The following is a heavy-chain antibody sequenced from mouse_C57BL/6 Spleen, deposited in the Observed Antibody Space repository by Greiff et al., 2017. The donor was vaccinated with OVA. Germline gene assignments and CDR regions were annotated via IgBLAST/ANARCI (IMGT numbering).Heavy chain of an antibody. V-gene: IGHV1-5*01. CDR2: IYPGNSDT. J-gene: IGHJ4*01. CDR1: GYTFTSYW. CDR3: TRGDYGNAMDY. D-gene: IGHD2-1*01. Sequence: VQLQQSGTVLARPGASVKMSCKTSGYTFTSYWMHWVHQRPGQGLEWIGAIYPGNSDTSYNQKLKGKAKLTAVTSASTAYMELSSLTNEDSAVYYCTRGDYGNAMDYWGQGTSVTVSS.